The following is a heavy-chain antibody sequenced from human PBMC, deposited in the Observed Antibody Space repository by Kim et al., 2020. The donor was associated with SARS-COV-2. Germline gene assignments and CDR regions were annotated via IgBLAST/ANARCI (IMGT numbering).Heavy chain of an antibody. J-gene: IGHJ5*02. Sequence: GGSLRLSCAASGFTFSNAWMSWVRQAPGKGLEWVGRIKSKTDGGTTDYAAPVKGTFTISRDDSKNTLYLQMNSLKTEDTAVYHCTTRAGINWFDPWGQGTLVTVSS. CDR3: TTRAGINWFDP. D-gene: IGHD1-1*01. CDR2: IKSKTDGGTT. V-gene: IGHV3-15*01. CDR1: GFTFSNAW.